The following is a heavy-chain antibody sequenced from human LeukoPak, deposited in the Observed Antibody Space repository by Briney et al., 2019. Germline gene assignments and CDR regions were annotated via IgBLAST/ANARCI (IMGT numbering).Heavy chain of an antibody. J-gene: IGHJ4*02. CDR3: ARSPSTIGWNWGYYFDF. Sequence: PSETLSLTCSVSGVAISDYFWSWIRQPAGRDLEWIGRISTTGSTYFNPSLQSRVRMSVDSSKAHFSLRLSSVTAADTAVYYCARSPSTIGWNWGYYFDFWGQGHLVTVSS. V-gene: IGHV4-4*07. CDR1: GVAISDYF. D-gene: IGHD1-7*01. CDR2: ISTTGST.